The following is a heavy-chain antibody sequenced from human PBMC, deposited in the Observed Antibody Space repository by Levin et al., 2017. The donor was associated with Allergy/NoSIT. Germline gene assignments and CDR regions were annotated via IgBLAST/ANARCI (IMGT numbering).Heavy chain of an antibody. CDR1: GYTFASYW. CDR2: IYPGDSDT. J-gene: IGHJ3*02. V-gene: IGHV5-51*01. CDR3: ARRSPLSADAFDI. D-gene: IGHD3-16*02. Sequence: GESLKISCKGSGYTFASYWIAWVRQMPGKGLEWMGTIYPGDSDTRYSPSFQGQVTISADKSISTADLQWSSLKASDTAIYYCARRSPLSADAFDIWGQGAMVTVSS.